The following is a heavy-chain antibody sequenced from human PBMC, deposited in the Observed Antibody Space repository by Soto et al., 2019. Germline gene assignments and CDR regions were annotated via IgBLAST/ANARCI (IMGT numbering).Heavy chain of an antibody. CDR1: GGSISSYY. J-gene: IGHJ2*01. D-gene: IGHD2-2*01. CDR2: IYSSGRT. CDR3: ARVERGVVVPAAMSYTAYWYFDL. V-gene: IGHV4-59*01. Sequence: QVQLQESGPGLVKPSETLSLTCTVSGGSISSYYWSWIRQPPGKGLEWIGYIYSSGRTNYNPSLTSRVTISVDTSKNQFSLKLSSVTAADTAVYYCARVERGVVVPAAMSYTAYWYFDLWGRGTLVTVSS.